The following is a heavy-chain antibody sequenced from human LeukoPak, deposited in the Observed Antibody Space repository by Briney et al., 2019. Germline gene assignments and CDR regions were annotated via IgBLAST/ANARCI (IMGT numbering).Heavy chain of an antibody. D-gene: IGHD2-15*01. CDR3: ARGSLGYCSGGSCYSWFDP. Sequence: ASVKVSCKASGYTFTGYSIHWVRQAPGQGLEWMGWINPNSDGTKYAQNFQGRVTMTEDTSINRAYMELSRLRSDDTAVYYCARGSLGYCSGGSCYSWFDPWGQGTLVTVSS. CDR1: GYTFTGYS. V-gene: IGHV1-2*02. CDR2: INPNSDGT. J-gene: IGHJ5*02.